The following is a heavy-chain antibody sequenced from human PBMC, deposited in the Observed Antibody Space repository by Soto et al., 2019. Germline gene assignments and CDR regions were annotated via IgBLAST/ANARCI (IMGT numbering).Heavy chain of an antibody. CDR2: ISGSGRDK. CDR1: GFSFSTYA. Sequence: EVQLLESGGGLVQPGGSLRLSCAASGFSFSTYAMSWVRQAPGKGLEWVSAISGSGRDKYYADSVKGRFTISRDNSKNTNTLFLQMTNLRAEDTAVYFCAKDMWIAVEGTCFWGQGTQVTVSS. CDR3: AKDMWIAVEGTCF. J-gene: IGHJ4*02. V-gene: IGHV3-23*01. D-gene: IGHD6-19*01.